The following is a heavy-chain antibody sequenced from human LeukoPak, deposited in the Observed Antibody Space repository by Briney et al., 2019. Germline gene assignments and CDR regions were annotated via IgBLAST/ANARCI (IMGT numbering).Heavy chain of an antibody. CDR3: ARVGYYYGSGSYPDY. D-gene: IGHD3-10*01. V-gene: IGHV3-11*04. CDR2: ISSSGSTK. Sequence: GGSLRLSCAASGSTFSDYYMSWIRQAPGKGLEWVSYISSSGSTKYYADSVKGRFTIARDNAENSLFLQMNGLRAEDTAVYYCARVGYYYGSGSYPDYWGQGTLVTVSS. J-gene: IGHJ4*02. CDR1: GSTFSDYY.